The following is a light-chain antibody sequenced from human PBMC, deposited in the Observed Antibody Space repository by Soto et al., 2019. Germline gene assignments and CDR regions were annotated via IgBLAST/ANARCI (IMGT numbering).Light chain of an antibody. CDR1: QRVSRY. CDR3: QQRSNWPRFT. Sequence: EIVLTQSPATLSLSPGERATLSCRASQRVSRYLAWYQQKPGQAPRLLIYDASNRATGIPARFSGSGSGTDFTRTISSLEPEDFAVYYCQQRSNWPRFTFGPGTKVDIK. CDR2: DAS. J-gene: IGKJ3*01. V-gene: IGKV3-11*01.